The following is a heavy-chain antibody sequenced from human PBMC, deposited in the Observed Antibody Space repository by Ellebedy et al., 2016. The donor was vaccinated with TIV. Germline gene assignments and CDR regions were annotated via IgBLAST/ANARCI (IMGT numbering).Heavy chain of an antibody. CDR2: VNGGGLVI. CDR1: GFTFSSYA. CDR3: ASSRYHYYVGNTIFAY. V-gene: IGHV3-23*01. J-gene: IGHJ4*02. Sequence: GESLKISCTASGFTFSSYAMSWVRQAPGKGLEWVAGVNGGGLVIAYADSVKGRFTTSRDNSKNTLDLQMNSLRAEDTAIYYCASSRYHYYVGNTIFAYWGQGTLVTVSS. D-gene: IGHD3-10*01.